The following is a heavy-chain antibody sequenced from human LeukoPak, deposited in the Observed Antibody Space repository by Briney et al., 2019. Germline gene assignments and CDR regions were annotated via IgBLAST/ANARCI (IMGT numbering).Heavy chain of an antibody. D-gene: IGHD1-26*01. CDR2: IYTSGST. V-gene: IGHV4-61*02. CDR1: GGSISSGSYY. CDR3: ARDTVGATDY. J-gene: IGHJ4*02. Sequence: SQTLSLTCTVSGGSISSGSYYWSWIRQPAGKGLEWIGRIYTSGSTNYNPSLKSRVTISVDTSKNQFSLKLSSVTAADTAVYYCARDTVGATDYWGRGTLVTVSS.